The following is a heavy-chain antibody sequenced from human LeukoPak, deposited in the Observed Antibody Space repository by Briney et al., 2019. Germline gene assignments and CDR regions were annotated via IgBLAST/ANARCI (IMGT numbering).Heavy chain of an antibody. CDR3: ATMFGESSDFDH. V-gene: IGHV4-4*07. Sequence: PSETLSLTCVVSGGSISAYYWNWIRQPAGKGLEWIGRLHSSGETTSNPSLMSRATMSLDTSRNHFSLNLTSVTAADTAIYYCATMFGESSDFDHWGQGTLVTVSS. CDR1: GGSISAYY. CDR2: LHSSGET. D-gene: IGHD3-10*02. J-gene: IGHJ4*02.